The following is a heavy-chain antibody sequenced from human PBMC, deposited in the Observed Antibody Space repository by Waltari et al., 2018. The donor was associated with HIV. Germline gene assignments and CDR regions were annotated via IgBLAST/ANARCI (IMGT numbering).Heavy chain of an antibody. V-gene: IGHV4-38-2*01. Sequence: VALSESGPTVGTPSSTLSLTCHVSAFALVIRYYWAWVRPSPGNGFEWIGTIHSRDGTKINPSLGDRVTLVLDSSANHFSVTLTDVSFADTAVYFCARRIYLRRGWLHPWGPGIPVTIS. CDR1: AFALVIRYY. J-gene: IGHJ5*02. CDR2: IHSRDGT. D-gene: IGHD6-19*01. CDR3: ARRIYLRRGWLHP.